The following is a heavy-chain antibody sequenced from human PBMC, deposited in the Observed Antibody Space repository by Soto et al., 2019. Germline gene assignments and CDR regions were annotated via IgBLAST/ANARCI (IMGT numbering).Heavy chain of an antibody. Sequence: QVYLMQSGVEVKRPGASMKVSCRASGYTFPNYGIRWVRQAPGQGLEWMGWISAHNGNTNYTQKFQGRVTMTTDTSTSTAYMELRSVGSDYTAVYYFTRQTYYRNSSGDDALDVWGQGTLVIVSS. J-gene: IGHJ3*01. CDR2: ISAHNGNT. CDR1: GYTFPNYG. D-gene: IGHD2-15*01. CDR3: TRQTYYRNSSGDDALDV. V-gene: IGHV1-18*01.